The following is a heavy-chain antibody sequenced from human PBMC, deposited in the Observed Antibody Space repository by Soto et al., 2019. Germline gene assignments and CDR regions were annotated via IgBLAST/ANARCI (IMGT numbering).Heavy chain of an antibody. CDR2: ISYDGSNK. D-gene: IGHD3-3*01. V-gene: IGHV3-30*03. Sequence: QVQLVESGGGVVQPGRSLRLSCAASGFTFSSYGMHWVRQAPGKGLEWVAVISYDGSNKYYADSVKGRFTISRDNSKNTLYLQTNSLRAEDTAVYYCARLETGTIDSRMEVWGQGTTVTVSS. CDR3: ARLETGTIDSRMEV. J-gene: IGHJ6*02. CDR1: GFTFSSYG.